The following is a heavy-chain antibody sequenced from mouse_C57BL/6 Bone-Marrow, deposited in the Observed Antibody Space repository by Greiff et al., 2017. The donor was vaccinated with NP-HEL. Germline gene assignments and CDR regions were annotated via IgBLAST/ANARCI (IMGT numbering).Heavy chain of an antibody. Sequence: QVQLQQPGAELVKPGASVEMSCKASGYTFTSYWITWVKQRPGQGLEWIGDIYPGSGSTNYNEKFKSKATLTVDTSSSTAYMQLSSLTSEDSAVYYCARGTVVAYYFDYWGQGTTLTVSS. D-gene: IGHD1-1*01. V-gene: IGHV1-55*01. CDR3: ARGTVVAYYFDY. CDR2: IYPGSGST. CDR1: GYTFTSYW. J-gene: IGHJ2*01.